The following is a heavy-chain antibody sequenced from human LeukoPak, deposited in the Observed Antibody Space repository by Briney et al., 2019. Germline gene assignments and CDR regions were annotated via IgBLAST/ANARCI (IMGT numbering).Heavy chain of an antibody. J-gene: IGHJ4*02. D-gene: IGHD3-22*01. V-gene: IGHV3-66*01. CDR1: GFTVSSNY. CDR3: AKDSIRGYYYDSSGYYY. CDR2: IHSGGSI. Sequence: GGSLRLSCAASGFTVSSNYMSWVRQAPGKGLEWVSVIHSGGSIYYGDSVKGRFTVSRDNSKNTLYLQMNSLRAEDTAVYYCAKDSIRGYYYDSSGYYYWGQGTLVTVSS.